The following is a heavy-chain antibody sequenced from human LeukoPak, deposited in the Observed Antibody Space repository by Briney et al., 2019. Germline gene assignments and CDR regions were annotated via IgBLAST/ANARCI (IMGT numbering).Heavy chain of an antibody. V-gene: IGHV1-2*02. J-gene: IGHJ5*02. Sequence: ASVKVSCKASGYTFTGYYIHWVRQAPGQGLEWMGWINPNSGGTNYAQKFQGRVTMTRDTSISTAYMELSRLRSDDTAVYYCARDFVDDSSGYYSSWFDPWGQGTLVTVSS. D-gene: IGHD3-22*01. CDR2: INPNSGGT. CDR1: GYTFTGYY. CDR3: ARDFVDDSSGYYSSWFDP.